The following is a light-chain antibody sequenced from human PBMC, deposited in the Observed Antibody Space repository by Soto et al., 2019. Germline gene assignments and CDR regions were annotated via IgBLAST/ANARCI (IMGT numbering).Light chain of an antibody. CDR1: SSDVGGYNY. J-gene: IGLJ1*01. CDR3: SSYTSSSVCV. CDR2: EVS. V-gene: IGLV2-14*01. Sequence: QSVLTQPASVSGSPGQSITISCTGTSSDVGGYNYVSWYQQHPGKAPKLMIYEVSNRPSGVSNRFSGSKSGNTASLTISGLQAEDEADYYCSSYTSSSVCVFGTGTKVTAL.